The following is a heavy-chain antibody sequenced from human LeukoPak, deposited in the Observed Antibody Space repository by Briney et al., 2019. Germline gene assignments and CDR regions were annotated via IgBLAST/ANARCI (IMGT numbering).Heavy chain of an antibody. CDR3: AKGGLWQHFDC. CDR1: GFTFSNYW. V-gene: IGHV3-74*01. CDR2: IHSDGSST. J-gene: IGHJ4*01. D-gene: IGHD5-18*01. Sequence: GGSLRLSCAASGFTFSNYWMHWVRHVPGKGLVWVSHIHSDGSSTRYADSVKGRFTISRDNAKNTLYLQMNSLRAEDTAVYYCAKGGLWQHFDCWGRGTLVTVSS.